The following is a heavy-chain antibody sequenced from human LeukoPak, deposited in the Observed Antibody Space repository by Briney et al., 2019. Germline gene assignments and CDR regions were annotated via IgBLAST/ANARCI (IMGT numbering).Heavy chain of an antibody. J-gene: IGHJ6*03. Sequence: PSETLSLTCAVYGGSFSGYYWSWIRQPPGKGLEWIGEINHSGSTNYNPSLKSRVTISVDTSKNQFSLKLSSVTAADTAVYYCARHPVYYYYMDVWGKGTTVTVSS. CDR1: GGSFSGYY. CDR3: ARHPVYYYYMDV. V-gene: IGHV4-34*01. CDR2: INHSGST. D-gene: IGHD4-17*01.